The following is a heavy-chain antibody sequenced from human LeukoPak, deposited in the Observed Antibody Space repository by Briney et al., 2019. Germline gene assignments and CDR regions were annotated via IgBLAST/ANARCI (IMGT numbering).Heavy chain of an antibody. CDR3: ASSNGPVGVTDQDSYYYYYMDV. Sequence: ASVKVSCKASGYTFTSYGISWVRQAPGQGLEWMGWISAYNGNTNYAQKLQGRVTMTTDTSTSTAYMELRSLRSDDTAVYYCASSNGPVGVTDQDSYYYYYMDVWGKGTTVTVSS. V-gene: IGHV1-18*01. J-gene: IGHJ6*03. CDR2: ISAYNGNT. D-gene: IGHD1-26*01. CDR1: GYTFTSYG.